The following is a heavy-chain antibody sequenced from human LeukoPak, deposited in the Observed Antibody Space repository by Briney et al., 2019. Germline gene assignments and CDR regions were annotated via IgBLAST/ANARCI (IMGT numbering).Heavy chain of an antibody. CDR2: IYYSGST. Sequence: SETLSLTCTVSGGSISGGGYYWSWIRQPPGKGLEWIGSIYYSGSTYYNPSLKSRVTISVDTSKNQFSLKLSSVTAADTAVYYCASLPEGVGLTGTYGGTPAGFDYWGQGTLVTVSS. J-gene: IGHJ4*02. V-gene: IGHV4-39*07. CDR1: GGSISGGGYY. CDR3: ASLPEGVGLTGTYGGTPAGFDY. D-gene: IGHD1-7*01.